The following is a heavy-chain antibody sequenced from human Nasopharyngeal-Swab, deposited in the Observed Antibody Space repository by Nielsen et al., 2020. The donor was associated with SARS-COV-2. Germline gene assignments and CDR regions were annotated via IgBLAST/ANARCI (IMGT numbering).Heavy chain of an antibody. D-gene: IGHD6-13*01. CDR3: AGEDSSSWYSLLNWFDP. CDR1: GYTFTGYY. Sequence: ASVTVSCKASGYTFTGYYMHWVRQAPGQGLEWMGRINPNSGGTNYAQKFQGRVTMTRDTSISTAYMELSRLRSDDTAVYYCAGEDSSSWYSLLNWFDPWGQGTLVTVSS. V-gene: IGHV1-2*06. J-gene: IGHJ5*02. CDR2: INPNSGGT.